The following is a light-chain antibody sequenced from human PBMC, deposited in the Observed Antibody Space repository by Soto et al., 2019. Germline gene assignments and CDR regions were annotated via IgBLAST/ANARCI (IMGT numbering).Light chain of an antibody. V-gene: IGKV3-20*01. CDR3: YQYGNTPPVT. CDR2: GSS. Sequence: DIVLTQSPCTLSLSPGERATISCRASQSVSSSYLAWYQQQPGPAPSLLISGSSSRATGISDWCSGSGSWTAFTITISRILPDDVVVYYCYQYGNTPPVTFGQGTKVEIK. CDR1: QSVSSSY. J-gene: IGKJ1*01.